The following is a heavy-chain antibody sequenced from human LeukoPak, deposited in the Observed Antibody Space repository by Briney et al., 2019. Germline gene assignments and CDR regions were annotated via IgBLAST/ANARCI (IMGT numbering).Heavy chain of an antibody. Sequence: PSETLSLTCTVSGGSISSYYWSWIRQPPGKGLEWIGYIYYSGSTNYNPSLKSRVTISVDTSKNQFSLKLSSVTAADTAVYYCARLIGVGSGNNWFDPWGQGTLVTVSS. V-gene: IGHV4-59*08. J-gene: IGHJ5*02. D-gene: IGHD3-3*01. CDR3: ARLIGVGSGNNWFDP. CDR1: GGSISSYY. CDR2: IYYSGST.